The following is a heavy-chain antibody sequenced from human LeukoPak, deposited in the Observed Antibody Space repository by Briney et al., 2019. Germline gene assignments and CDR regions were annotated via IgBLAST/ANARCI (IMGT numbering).Heavy chain of an antibody. CDR2: INWRSDEI. CDR3: AARRLTVATEIDY. CDR1: GFTFDNYA. D-gene: IGHD4-17*01. Sequence: PGGSLRLSCSASGFTFDNYAMHWVRQAPMKGLEWVASINWRSDEIGYADSVKGRFTISRDNAKNSLYLQMNSLRAEDTALYYCAARRLTVATEIDYWGQGTLVTVSS. J-gene: IGHJ4*02. V-gene: IGHV3-9*01.